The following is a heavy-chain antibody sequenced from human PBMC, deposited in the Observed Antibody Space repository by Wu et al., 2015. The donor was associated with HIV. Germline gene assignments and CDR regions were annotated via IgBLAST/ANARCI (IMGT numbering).Heavy chain of an antibody. V-gene: IGHV1-69*05. CDR2: IIPIFGTS. J-gene: IGHJ6*03. CDR1: GGTFRSHG. D-gene: IGHD1-26*01. CDR3: AREIVDYTVDYNYMDV. Sequence: QAQLVQSAGEMKKPGSSVKVSCKASGGTFRSHGISWVRQAPGQGLEWMGGIIPIFGTSDYAQKFQGRVTLSTDESTSTAYMELRSLRSDDTAVYYCAREIVDYTVDYNYMDVWGKGTTVTVSS.